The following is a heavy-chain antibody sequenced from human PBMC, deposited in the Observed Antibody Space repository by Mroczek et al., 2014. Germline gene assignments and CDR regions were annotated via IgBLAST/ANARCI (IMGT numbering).Heavy chain of an antibody. J-gene: IGHJ4*02. Sequence: ESGGGLVKPGGSLRLSCAASGFTFSSYSMNWVRQAPGKGLEWVSSISSSSSYIYYADSVKGRFTISRDNAKNSLYLQMNSLRAEDTAVYYCARGSYCSGGSCYFDYWGQGTLVTVSS. D-gene: IGHD2-15*01. V-gene: IGHV3-21*01. CDR2: ISSSSSYI. CDR1: GFTFSSYS. CDR3: ARGSYCSGGSCYFDY.